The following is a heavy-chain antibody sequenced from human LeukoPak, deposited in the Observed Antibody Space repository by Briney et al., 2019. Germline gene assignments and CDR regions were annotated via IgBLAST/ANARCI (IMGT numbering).Heavy chain of an antibody. CDR3: ARVWISRFGELLTAHYYYGMDV. V-gene: IGHV3-33*01. Sequence: GGSLRLSCAASGFTFSSYGMHWVRQAPGKGLEWVAVIWYDGSNKYYADSVKGRFTISGDNSKNTLYLQMNSLRAEDTAVYYCARVWISRFGELLTAHYYYGMDVWGQGTTVTVSS. CDR2: IWYDGSNK. J-gene: IGHJ6*02. D-gene: IGHD3-10*01. CDR1: GFTFSSYG.